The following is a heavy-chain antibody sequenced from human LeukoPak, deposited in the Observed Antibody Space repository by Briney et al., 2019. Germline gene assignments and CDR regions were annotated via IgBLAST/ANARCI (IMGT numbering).Heavy chain of an antibody. CDR2: IYHSGST. CDR1: GGSFSGYY. J-gene: IGHJ4*02. D-gene: IGHD1-26*01. CDR3: ARDLRSGSYYVVGYYFDY. Sequence: PSETLSLTCAVYGGSFSGYYWSWIRQPPGKGLEWIGSIYHSGSTYYNPSLKSRVTISVDTSKNQFSLKLSSVTAADTAVYYCARDLRSGSYYVVGYYFDYWGQGTLVTVSS. V-gene: IGHV4-34*01.